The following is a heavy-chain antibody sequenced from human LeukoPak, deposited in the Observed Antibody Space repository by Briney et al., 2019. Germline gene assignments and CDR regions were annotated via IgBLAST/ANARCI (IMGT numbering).Heavy chain of an antibody. CDR2: ISSSSSYI. CDR1: GFTFSSYS. Sequence: GALRLSCAASGFTFSSYSMNWVRQAPGKGLEWVSSISSSSSYIYYADSVKGRFTISRDNAKNSLYLQMNSLRAQDTAVYYCAKSIAVAGLGGGRTFDYWGQGTLVTVSS. J-gene: IGHJ4*02. V-gene: IGHV3-21*01. D-gene: IGHD6-19*01. CDR3: AKSIAVAGLGGGRTFDY.